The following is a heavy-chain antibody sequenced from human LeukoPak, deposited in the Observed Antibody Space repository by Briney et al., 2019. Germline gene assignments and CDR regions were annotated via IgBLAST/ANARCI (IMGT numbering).Heavy chain of an antibody. D-gene: IGHD4-23*01. Sequence: ASVKVSCKASGYTFTGYYMHWVRQAPGQGLEWMGLINPNSGGTNYAQKFQGRVTMTRDTSISTAYMELSRLRSDDTAVYYCASRDAGYGGNSPFDYWGQGTLVTVSS. J-gene: IGHJ4*02. CDR2: INPNSGGT. V-gene: IGHV1-2*02. CDR1: GYTFTGYY. CDR3: ASRDAGYGGNSPFDY.